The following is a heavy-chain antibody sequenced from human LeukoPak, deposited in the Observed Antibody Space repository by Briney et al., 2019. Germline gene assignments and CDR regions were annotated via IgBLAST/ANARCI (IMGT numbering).Heavy chain of an antibody. CDR1: GGSISSSSYY. CDR3: ARQRYYYDSSGFAFPDY. V-gene: IGHV4-61*05. CDR2: IYYSGST. Sequence: SETLSLTCTVSGGSISSSSYYWGWIRQPPGKGLEWIGYIYYSGSTNYNPSLKSRVTISVDTSKNQFSLKLSSVTAADTAVYYCARQRYYYDSSGFAFPDYWGQGTLVTVSS. J-gene: IGHJ4*02. D-gene: IGHD3-22*01.